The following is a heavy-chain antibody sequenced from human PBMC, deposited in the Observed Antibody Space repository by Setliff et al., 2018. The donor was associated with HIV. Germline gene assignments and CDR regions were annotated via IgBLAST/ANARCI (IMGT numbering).Heavy chain of an antibody. Sequence: SETLSLTCTVSGGSISSSSYYWGWIRQPTGKGLEWIVSIYYTGSTYYNPPLKSRVTISVDTSKNQFSLQLSSVTAADTAVYYCARPSTRGYSYAVYDYWGQGTLVTVSS. D-gene: IGHD5-18*01. CDR3: ARPSTRGYSYAVYDY. CDR1: GGSISSSSYY. J-gene: IGHJ4*02. V-gene: IGHV4-39*01. CDR2: IYYTGST.